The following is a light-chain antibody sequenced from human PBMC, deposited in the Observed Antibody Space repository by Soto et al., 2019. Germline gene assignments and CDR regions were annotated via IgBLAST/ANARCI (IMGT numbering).Light chain of an antibody. CDR3: SSYTGSSTWV. CDR1: SSDVGGYNY. V-gene: IGLV2-14*01. CDR2: EVS. J-gene: IGLJ3*02. Sequence: QSALTQPASVSGSPGQSITISCTGTSSDVGGYNYVSWYQQHPGKAPKLLIYEVSNRPSGVSNRFSGSKSGNTASLTISGLQAEDEAAYYCSSYTGSSTWVFGGGTQLTVL.